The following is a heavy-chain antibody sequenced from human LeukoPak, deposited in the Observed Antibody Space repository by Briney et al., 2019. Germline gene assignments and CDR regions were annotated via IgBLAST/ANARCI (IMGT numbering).Heavy chain of an antibody. CDR1: GFMFSSYS. V-gene: IGHV3-21*03. CDR3: ATHTVGLEY. D-gene: IGHD4-11*01. J-gene: IGHJ4*02. Sequence: GGSLRLSCAASGFMFSSYSMNWVRQAPGKGLEWVSSISGSSTYIYYADAVKGRFTISIDKAKDTLYLQMNSLRAEDTAVYYCATHTVGLEYWGQGALVTVSS. CDR2: ISGSSTYI.